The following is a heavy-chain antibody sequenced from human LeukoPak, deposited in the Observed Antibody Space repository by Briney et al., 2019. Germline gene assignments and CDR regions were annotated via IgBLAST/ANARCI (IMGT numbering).Heavy chain of an antibody. J-gene: IGHJ2*01. CDR2: IWYDGSNK. Sequence: GGSLRLSCAASGFTFSSYGMHWVRQAPGKGLEWVAVIWYDGSNKYYADSVKGRFTISRDNSKNTLYLQMNSLRAEDTAVYYCARDRRSRGLWYFDPWGRGTLVTVSS. CDR1: GFTFSSYG. CDR3: ARDRRSRGLWYFDP. D-gene: IGHD3-10*01. V-gene: IGHV3-33*01.